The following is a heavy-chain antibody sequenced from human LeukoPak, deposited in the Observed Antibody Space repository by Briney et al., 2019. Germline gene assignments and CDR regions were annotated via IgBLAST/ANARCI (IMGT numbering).Heavy chain of an antibody. CDR2: IIPIFGTA. J-gene: IGHJ5*02. CDR3: ARDFSSSWYVPDWFDP. CDR1: GGTFSSYA. V-gene: IGHV1-69*05. D-gene: IGHD6-13*01. Sequence: GALVKVSCKASGGTFSSYAISWVRQAPGQGLEWMGGIIPIFGTANYAQRLQGRVTMTTDTSTSTAYMELRSLRSDDTAVYYCARDFSSSWYVPDWFDPWGQGTLVTVSS.